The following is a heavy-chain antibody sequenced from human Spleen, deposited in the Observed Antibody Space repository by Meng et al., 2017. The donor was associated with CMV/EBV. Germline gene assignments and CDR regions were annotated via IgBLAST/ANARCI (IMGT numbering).Heavy chain of an antibody. V-gene: IGHV3-15*01. CDR1: GFTFSNTG. CDR2: IKSKTDGGTT. CDR3: TTLSGYYPREDY. Sequence: GESLKISCAASGFTFSNTGMTWVRQAPGKGLEWVGRIKSKTDGGTTDYAAPVKDRITISRDDSRKTVYLVMNSLKNEDTAVYYCTTLSGYYPREDYWGQGTLVTVSS. J-gene: IGHJ4*02. D-gene: IGHD3-22*01.